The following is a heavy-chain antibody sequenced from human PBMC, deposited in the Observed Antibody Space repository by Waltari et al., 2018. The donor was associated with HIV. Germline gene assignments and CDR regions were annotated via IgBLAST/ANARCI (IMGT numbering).Heavy chain of an antibody. V-gene: IGHV3-21*06. CDR3: ARDRGGYTYVGRADY. D-gene: IGHD5-18*01. CDR1: GFAFDRYS. Sequence: EVQLVESGGGLVKPGGSLRLSCTASGFAFDRYSMNWVRQGPGEGPEGGSGISSSSYYIYYADSVRGRFTISRDNARNSLYLEMKRLRAEDTAVYYWARDRGGYTYVGRADYWGQGTLVTVSS. J-gene: IGHJ4*02. CDR2: ISSSSYYI.